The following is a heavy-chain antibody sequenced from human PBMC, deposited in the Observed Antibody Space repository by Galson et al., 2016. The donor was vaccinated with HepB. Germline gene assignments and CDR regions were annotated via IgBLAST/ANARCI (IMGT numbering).Heavy chain of an antibody. CDR3: ARENLKRQWFGLGFDY. CDR1: GFTFSSYN. D-gene: IGHD2-8*01. J-gene: IGHJ4*02. V-gene: IGHV3-48*02. CDR2: ISHSSNTV. Sequence: SLRLSCAASGFTFSSYNMNWVRQAPGKGLEWVSYISHSSNTVYYADSVKGRFTVSRDNAKNSLYLQLNSLRDEDTAMYYCARENLKRQWFGLGFDYWGQGTLVTVSS.